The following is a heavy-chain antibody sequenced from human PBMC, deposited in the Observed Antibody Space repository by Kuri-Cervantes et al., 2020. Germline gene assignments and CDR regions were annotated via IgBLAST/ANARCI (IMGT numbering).Heavy chain of an antibody. CDR3: ARDQGGYCSSTSCPRREFDY. D-gene: IGHD2-2*01. V-gene: IGHV3-9*01. Sequence: SLKISCAASGFTFDDYAMHWVRQAPGKGLEWVSGISWNSGSIGYADSVKGRFTISRDNAKNSLYLQMNSLRAEDTAVYYCARDQGGYCSSTSCPRREFDYWGQGTLVTVSS. CDR1: GFTFDDYA. CDR2: ISWNSGSI. J-gene: IGHJ4*02.